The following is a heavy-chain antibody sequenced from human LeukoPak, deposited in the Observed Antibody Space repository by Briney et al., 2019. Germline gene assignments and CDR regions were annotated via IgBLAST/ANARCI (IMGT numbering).Heavy chain of an antibody. J-gene: IGHJ4*02. D-gene: IGHD1-26*01. CDR1: GYSISSGYY. CDR2: IYHSGST. V-gene: IGHV4-38-2*01. Sequence: SETPSLTCAVSGYSISSGYYWGWIRQPPGKGLEWIGTIYHSGSTYYNPSLKSRVTISVDTSKNQFSLKLSSVTAADTAVYYCARAGGYSGSYYEFDYWGQGTLVTVSS. CDR3: ARAGGYSGSYYEFDY.